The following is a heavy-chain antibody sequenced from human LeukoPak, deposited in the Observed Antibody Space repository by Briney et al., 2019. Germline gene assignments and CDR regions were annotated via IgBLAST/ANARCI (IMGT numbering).Heavy chain of an antibody. Sequence: ASVKVSCKASGYIFSIYAMIWVRQAPGQGLELMGWINTNTGNATYAPGFTGRFVFSLDTSVSTAYLQISSLKAEDTAVYYCAKEISVTRFDYWGQGALVTVSS. D-gene: IGHD4-17*01. J-gene: IGHJ4*02. CDR1: GYIFSIYA. CDR2: INTNTGNA. V-gene: IGHV7-4-1*02. CDR3: AKEISVTRFDY.